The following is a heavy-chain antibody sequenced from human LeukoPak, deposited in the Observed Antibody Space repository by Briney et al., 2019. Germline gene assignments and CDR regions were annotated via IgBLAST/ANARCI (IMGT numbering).Heavy chain of an antibody. CDR2: ISSSSSYT. D-gene: IGHD6-19*01. CDR3: ARDRSVDGTV. J-gene: IGHJ4*02. Sequence: PGGSQRLSCAVSGFTFGDYYMSWIRQAPGKGLEWVAYISSSSSYTNYALSVKGRFTISRDNAKNSLYLQMDSLRAEDTAMYYCARDRSVDGTVWGQGTLVTVSS. V-gene: IGHV3-11*06. CDR1: GFTFGDYY.